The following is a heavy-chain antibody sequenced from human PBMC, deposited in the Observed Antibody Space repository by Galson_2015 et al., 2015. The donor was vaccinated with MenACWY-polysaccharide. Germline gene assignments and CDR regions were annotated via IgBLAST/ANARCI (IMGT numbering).Heavy chain of an antibody. D-gene: IGHD3-16*01. Sequence: PPTLPRAASGFTSSSYWMHWVRHAPGKGLVWASRINSDGGSTRYADSVKGRSTTSRDNAKNPPYLQMNSLRAEDTAVYYRARGGGRYPNNYYFDYWGQGTLVTVSS. V-gene: IGHV3-74*01. CDR3: ARGGGRYPNNYYFDY. CDR1: GFTSSSYW. J-gene: IGHJ4*02. CDR2: INSDGGST.